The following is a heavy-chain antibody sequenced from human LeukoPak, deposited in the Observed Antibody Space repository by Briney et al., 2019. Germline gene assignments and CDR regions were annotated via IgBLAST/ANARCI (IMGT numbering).Heavy chain of an antibody. CDR1: GFTFSRNA. CDR2: ISGSGSDT. Sequence: GGSLRLSCAASGFTFSRNAMIWVRQAPGKGLGWVSAISGSGSDTYYADSVKGRFTISRDNSKNTVYLRMNSLRAEDTAIYYCAKDPWGSRGYFDYWGQGTLVTVSS. J-gene: IGHJ4*02. V-gene: IGHV3-23*01. CDR3: AKDPWGSRGYFDY. D-gene: IGHD7-27*01.